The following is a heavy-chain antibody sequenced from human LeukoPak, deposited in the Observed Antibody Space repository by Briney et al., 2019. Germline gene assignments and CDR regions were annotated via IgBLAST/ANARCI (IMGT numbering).Heavy chain of an antibody. CDR3: ARLGYSYGPLVDY. CDR2: IYYSGST. D-gene: IGHD5-18*01. CDR1: GGSISSYY. Sequence: KPSETLSLTCTVSGGSISSYYWSWIRQPPGKGLEWIGYIYYSGSTNYNPSLKSRVTISADTSKNQFSLKLSSVTAADTAVYYCARLGYSYGPLVDYWGQGTLVTVSS. J-gene: IGHJ4*02. V-gene: IGHV4-59*08.